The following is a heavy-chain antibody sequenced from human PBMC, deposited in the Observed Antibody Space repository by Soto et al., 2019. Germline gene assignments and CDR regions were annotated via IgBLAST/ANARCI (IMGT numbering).Heavy chain of an antibody. V-gene: IGHV3-23*01. J-gene: IGHJ4*02. CDR2: SSGSGAGT. CDR1: GFAFSTYA. CDR3: AKDMWCGEFGED. Sequence: DVQLLESGGGLVQPGGSLRLSCAASGFAFSTYAMSWVRQAPGKGLEWVSTSSGSGAGTYHTDSVKGRFTITKDNSKNTLNLQMNSLRAEDTALYYCAKDMWCGEFGEDWGQGTLGTVSS. D-gene: IGHD3-10*01.